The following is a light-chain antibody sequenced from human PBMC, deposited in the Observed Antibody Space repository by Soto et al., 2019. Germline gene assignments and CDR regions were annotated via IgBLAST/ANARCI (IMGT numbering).Light chain of an antibody. V-gene: IGKV1-5*01. Sequence: GDRVTITCRASQSISSWLAWYQQKPGKAPKLLIYDASSLESGVPPRFSGSGSGTEFTLTISSLQAEDVAVYYCQQYYSTPPNFGQGTRLEIK. CDR2: DAS. CDR1: QSISSW. J-gene: IGKJ5*01. CDR3: QQYYSTPPN.